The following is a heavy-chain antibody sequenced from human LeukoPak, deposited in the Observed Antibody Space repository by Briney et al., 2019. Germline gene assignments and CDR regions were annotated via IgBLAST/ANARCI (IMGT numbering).Heavy chain of an antibody. D-gene: IGHD3-10*01. CDR3: ARLQGVSFDY. CDR1: GGSISSYY. CDR2: IYTSGST. Sequence: SETLSLTCTVSGGSISSYYWSWIRQPPGKGLEWIGYIYTSGSTNYNPSLKSRVTISVDTSQNQFSLKLSSVTAADTAVYYCARLQGVSFDYWGQGTLVTVSS. V-gene: IGHV4-4*09. J-gene: IGHJ4*02.